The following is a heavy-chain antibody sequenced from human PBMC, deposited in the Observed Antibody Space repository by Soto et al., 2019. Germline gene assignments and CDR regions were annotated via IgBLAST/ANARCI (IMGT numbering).Heavy chain of an antibody. CDR3: ARGGLQAKLTYYYDSSGYSALDY. D-gene: IGHD3-22*01. CDR1: GDSVSSNSAA. Sequence: LSQTLSLTCAISGDSVSSNSAAWNWIRQSPSRGLEWLGRTYYRSKWYNDYAVSVKSRITINPDTSKNQFSLQLNSVTPEDTAVYYCARGGLQAKLTYYYDSSGYSALDYWGQGTLVTVSS. V-gene: IGHV6-1*01. CDR2: TYYRSKWYN. J-gene: IGHJ4*02.